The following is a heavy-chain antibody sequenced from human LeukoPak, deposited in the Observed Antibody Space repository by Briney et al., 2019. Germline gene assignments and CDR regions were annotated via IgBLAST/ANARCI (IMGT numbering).Heavy chain of an antibody. J-gene: IGHJ4*02. CDR2: IYGGGGT. CDR3: ARELFFDY. CDR1: GFTVSSSY. Sequence: GGSLRLSCTASGFTVSSSYMTWVRQAPGKGLEWVSLIYGGGGTYYADSVQGRFTISRHNSKNTLSLQMNSLRAEDTAVYFCARELFFDYWGQGTLVTVSS. V-gene: IGHV3-53*01.